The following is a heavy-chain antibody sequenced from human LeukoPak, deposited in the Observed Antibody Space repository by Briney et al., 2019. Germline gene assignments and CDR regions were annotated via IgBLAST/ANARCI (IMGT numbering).Heavy chain of an antibody. CDR3: ARRILGSSGSMGYDY. V-gene: IGHV1-69*01. CDR1: GGTFSSYA. J-gene: IGHJ4*02. Sequence: GSSVKVSCKASGGTFSSYAISWVRQAPGQGLEWMGGIIPIFGTANYAQKFQGRVTITADESTSTAYMELSSLRSEDTAVYYCARRILGSSGSMGYDYWGQGTLVTVSS. CDR2: IIPIFGTA. D-gene: IGHD6-19*01.